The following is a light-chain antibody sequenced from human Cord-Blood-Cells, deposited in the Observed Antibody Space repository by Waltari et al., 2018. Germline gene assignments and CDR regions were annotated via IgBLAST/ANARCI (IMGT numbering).Light chain of an antibody. CDR3: QQSYSTPYT. CDR2: AAS. V-gene: IGKV1-39*01. Sequence: DIQMTQSPSSLSASVGDRVTITCRASQSISSDLNWYQQKPGKAPKLLIYAASSLQSGVPSMFSGSGSGTDFTLTISSLQPEDFATYYCQQSYSTPYTFGHGTKLEIK. CDR1: QSISSD. J-gene: IGKJ2*01.